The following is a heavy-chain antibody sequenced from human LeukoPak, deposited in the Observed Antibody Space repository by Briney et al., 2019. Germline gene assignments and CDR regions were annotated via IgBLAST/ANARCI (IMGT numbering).Heavy chain of an antibody. CDR3: ATDTCGLGPNGDY. J-gene: IGHJ4*02. CDR1: GGTFSRHA. CDR2: IIPIFGTA. D-gene: IGHD5-18*01. Sequence: SVKVSCKASGGTFSRHAISWVRQAPGRGLEWMGGIIPIFGTANYAQMFQGRVTITTDESTNTAYMELSSLRSEDTAVYYCATDTCGLGPNGDYWGQGTLVTVSS. V-gene: IGHV1-69*05.